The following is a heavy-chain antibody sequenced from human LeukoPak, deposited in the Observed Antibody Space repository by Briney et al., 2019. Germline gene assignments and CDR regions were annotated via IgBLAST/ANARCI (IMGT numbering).Heavy chain of an antibody. CDR3: ARAGETGGGFYKYYYYIDV. J-gene: IGHJ6*03. CDR1: GDSVSSNSAA. CDR2: TFYRSQWYN. V-gene: IGHV6-1*01. D-gene: IGHD3-16*01. Sequence: SQTLSLTCAISGDSVSSNSAAWNWIRQSPWRGLEWLGRTFYRSQWYNDYAVSVKSRITINADTSKNQFFLHLNSVTPEDTAVYYCARAGETGGGFYKYYYYIDVWGEGTTVTVSS.